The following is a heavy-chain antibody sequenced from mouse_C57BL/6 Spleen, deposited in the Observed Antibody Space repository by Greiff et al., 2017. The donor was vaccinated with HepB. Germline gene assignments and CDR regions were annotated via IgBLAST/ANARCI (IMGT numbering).Heavy chain of an antibody. CDR2: IYPGDGDT. V-gene: IGHV1-82*01. CDR3: ARSGDYYGRSPAWFAY. Sequence: QVQLQQSGPELVKPGASVKISCKASGYAFSSSWMNWVKPRPGKGLEWIGRIYPGDGDTNYNGKFKGKATLTADKSSSTAYMQLSSLTSEDSAVYFCARSGDYYGRSPAWFAYWGQGTLVTVAA. CDR1: GYAFSSSW. D-gene: IGHD1-1*01. J-gene: IGHJ3*01.